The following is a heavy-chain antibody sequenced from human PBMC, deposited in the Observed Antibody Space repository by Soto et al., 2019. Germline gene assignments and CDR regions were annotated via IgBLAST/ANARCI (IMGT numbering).Heavy chain of an antibody. D-gene: IGHD3-22*01. V-gene: IGHV4-30-4*01. J-gene: IGHJ4*02. Sequence: PSETLSLTCTVSGDSVNSDNYYWTWIRQPPGKGLEWIGYIYSSGSTHYNPSLKSRLIISLDTSKNQFSLKLSSVTAADTAVYYCARTSWFDNSSSDYWGQGTQVT. CDR1: GDSVNSDNYY. CDR2: IYSSGST. CDR3: ARTSWFDNSSSDY.